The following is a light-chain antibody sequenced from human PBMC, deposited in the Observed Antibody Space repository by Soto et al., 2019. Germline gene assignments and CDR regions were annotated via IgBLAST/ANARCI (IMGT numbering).Light chain of an antibody. CDR3: IQTLQTPFT. J-gene: IGKJ4*01. CDR1: QSLLHINGYNY. Sequence: DIVVTQSPLSLPVTPGEPASISCRSSQSLLHINGYNYLDWYLQKPGQSPQLLIYLASSRASGVPDRVSGSRSGTDFTLKISRVEAEDFGVYYCIQTLQTPFTFGGGTKV. CDR2: LAS. V-gene: IGKV2-28*01.